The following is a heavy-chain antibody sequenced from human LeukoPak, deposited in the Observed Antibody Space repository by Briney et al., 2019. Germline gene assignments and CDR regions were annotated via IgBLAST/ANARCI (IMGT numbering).Heavy chain of an antibody. D-gene: IGHD5-18*01. J-gene: IGHJ4*02. Sequence: GRSLRLSCAASGFTFSSYGMHWVRQAPGRGLEWVAVISYDGSNKYYADSVKGRFTISRDNSKNTLYLQMNSLRAEDTAVYYCAKDSVDTAMVTSGFDYWGQGTLVTVSS. CDR1: GFTFSSYG. CDR2: ISYDGSNK. CDR3: AKDSVDTAMVTSGFDY. V-gene: IGHV3-30*18.